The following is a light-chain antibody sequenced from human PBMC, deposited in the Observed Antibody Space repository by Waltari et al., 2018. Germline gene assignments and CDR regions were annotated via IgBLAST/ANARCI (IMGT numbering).Light chain of an antibody. Sequence: DIVLTQSPGTLSFSPGERATLSCRASQIFSSNYLAWYQQKAGQSPRRLIYGASSRATGIPDRFSGSGSGTDFTLTISRLEPEDFAVYYCQQYSSSPRLTFGGGTRVEIK. J-gene: IGKJ4*01. CDR2: GAS. CDR1: QIFSSNY. V-gene: IGKV3-20*01. CDR3: QQYSSSPRLT.